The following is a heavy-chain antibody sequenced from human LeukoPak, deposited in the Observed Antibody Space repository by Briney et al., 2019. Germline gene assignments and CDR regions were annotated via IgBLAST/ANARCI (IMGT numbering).Heavy chain of an antibody. V-gene: IGHV3-30*03. Sequence: GGSLRLSCAASGFTFSSYGMHWVRQAPGKGLEWVAVISYDGSNKYYADSVKGRFTISRDNAKNSLYLQMNSLRAEDTAVYYCARETYYHTSGSSPYGMDVWGQGTTVTASS. D-gene: IGHD3-10*01. J-gene: IGHJ6*02. CDR1: GFTFSSYG. CDR3: ARETYYHTSGSSPYGMDV. CDR2: ISYDGSNK.